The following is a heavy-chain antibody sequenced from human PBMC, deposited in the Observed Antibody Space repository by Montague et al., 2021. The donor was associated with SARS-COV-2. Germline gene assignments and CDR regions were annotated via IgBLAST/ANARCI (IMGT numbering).Heavy chain of an antibody. J-gene: IGHJ6*02. CDR1: GGSISSSSYF. Sequence: SETLSPTCTVSGGSISSSSYFWGWIRQPPGKGLEWIGSIYYSGSTYYNPSLKSRVAISVDTSKNQFSLKLSSVTAADTAVYYCARVGRQQLVRVFGMDVWGQGTPVTVSS. D-gene: IGHD6-13*01. CDR2: IYYSGST. CDR3: ARVGRQQLVRVFGMDV. V-gene: IGHV4-39*07.